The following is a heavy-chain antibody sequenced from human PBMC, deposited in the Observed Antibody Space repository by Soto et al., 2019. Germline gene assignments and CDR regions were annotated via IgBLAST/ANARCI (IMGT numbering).Heavy chain of an antibody. V-gene: IGHV3-23*01. CDR1: GFTFSSHA. CDR3: AKVRLAGYSSGWYYY. J-gene: IGHJ4*02. D-gene: IGHD6-19*01. Sequence: GGSLRLSCAASGFTFSSHAMSWVRQAPGKGLEWVSGIVGSGGSTYYADSVKGRFTISRDNSKNTLYLQINSLRAEDTAVYYCAKVRLAGYSSGWYYYWGQGTLVTVSS. CDR2: IVGSGGST.